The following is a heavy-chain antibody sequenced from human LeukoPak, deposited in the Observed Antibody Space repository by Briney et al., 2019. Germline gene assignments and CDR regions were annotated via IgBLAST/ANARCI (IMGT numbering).Heavy chain of an antibody. V-gene: IGHV4-34*01. CDR3: ARCSSSWYFKGWDY. J-gene: IGHJ4*02. CDR2: INHSGST. CDR1: GGSFNGYY. Sequence: SETLSLTCAVYGGSFNGYYWSWIRQPPGKGLEWIGEINHSGSTNYSPSLKSRVTLSVDTSKNQFSLRLSSVTAADTAVYFCARCSSSWYFKGWDYWGQGTLVTVSS. D-gene: IGHD6-13*01.